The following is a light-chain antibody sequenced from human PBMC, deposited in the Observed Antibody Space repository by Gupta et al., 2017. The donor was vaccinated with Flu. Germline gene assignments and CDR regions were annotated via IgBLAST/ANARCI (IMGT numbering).Light chain of an antibody. CDR1: SSNIGSNT. CDR3: AAWDDSLNGYV. J-gene: IGLJ1*01. Sequence: QSVLTQPPSTSRTPGQRVTISCSGSSSNIGSNTVNWYQQLPGTAPKLLIFTNNQRPSGVPDRFSGSRSGTSASLAISGLQSEDEAHYYCAAWDDSLNGYVFGTGTKVAVL. V-gene: IGLV1-44*01. CDR2: TNN.